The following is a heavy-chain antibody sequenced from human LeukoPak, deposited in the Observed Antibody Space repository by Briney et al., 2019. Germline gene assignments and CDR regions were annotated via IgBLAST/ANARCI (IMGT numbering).Heavy chain of an antibody. J-gene: IGHJ3*02. CDR3: TRDWGPNSGNFHYDGFDI. CDR1: GYTFTDYF. V-gene: IGHV1-2*02. CDR2: IKPNSGDT. D-gene: IGHD1-26*01. Sequence: ASVKVSCKASGYTFTDYFIHWVRQAPGQGLEWMGWIKPNSGDTKYAEKFQGRVTTTRDTSISTAYMELSRLISDDTAVYYCTRDWGPNSGNFHYDGFDIWGQGTMVTVSS.